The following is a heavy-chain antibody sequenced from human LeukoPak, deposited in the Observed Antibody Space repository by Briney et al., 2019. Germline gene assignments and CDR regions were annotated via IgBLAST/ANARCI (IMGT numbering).Heavy chain of an antibody. V-gene: IGHV6-1*01. Sequence: SQTLSLTCALSGDSVSSDSAAWNWIRQSPSRGLEWLARTYFRSKWYYDYALAVKGRITINLDTSKNQFSLQLNSVTPEDTAVYFCARDPVGGSTIFDSWGQGTLVTVSS. CDR3: ARDPVGGSTIFDS. CDR1: GDSVSSDSAA. D-gene: IGHD1-26*01. J-gene: IGHJ4*02. CDR2: TYFRSKWYY.